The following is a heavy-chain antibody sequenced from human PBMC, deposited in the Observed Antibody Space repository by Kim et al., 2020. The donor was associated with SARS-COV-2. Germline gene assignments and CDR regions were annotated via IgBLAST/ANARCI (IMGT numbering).Heavy chain of an antibody. V-gene: IGHV3-33*01. CDR3: ARDTRDYYGMDV. J-gene: IGHJ6*02. Sequence: NADSVKDRFTITRDNSKNTLYLQMNSLRAEDTAVYYCARDTRDYYGMDVWGQGTTVTVSS.